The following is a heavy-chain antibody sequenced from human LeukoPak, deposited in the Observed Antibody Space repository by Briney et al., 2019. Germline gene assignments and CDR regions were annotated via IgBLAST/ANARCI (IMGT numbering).Heavy chain of an antibody. J-gene: IGHJ3*02. D-gene: IGHD1-26*01. CDR2: INPNSGGT. CDR3: ARVGWELSAFDI. CDR1: GYTFTGYY. V-gene: IGHV1-2*02. Sequence: ASVKVSCKASGYTFTGYYMHWVRQAPGQGLEWMGWINPNSGGTNYAQKFQGRVTMTRDTPISTAYMELSRLRSDDTAVYYCARVGWELSAFDIWGQGTMVTVSS.